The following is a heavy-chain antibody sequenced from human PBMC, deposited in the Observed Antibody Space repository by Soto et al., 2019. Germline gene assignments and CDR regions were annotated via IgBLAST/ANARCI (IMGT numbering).Heavy chain of an antibody. V-gene: IGHV4-59*01. CDR2: IYYSGST. CDR1: GGSISSYY. CDR3: ARDSGYCSSTSCPGVYYYGMDV. Sequence: SETLSLTCTVSGGSISSYYWSWIRQPPGKGLEWIWYIYYSGSTNYNPSLKTRVTISVDTSKNQFSLKLSSVTAADTAVYYCARDSGYCSSTSCPGVYYYGMDVWGQGTTVTVSS. J-gene: IGHJ6*02. D-gene: IGHD2-2*01.